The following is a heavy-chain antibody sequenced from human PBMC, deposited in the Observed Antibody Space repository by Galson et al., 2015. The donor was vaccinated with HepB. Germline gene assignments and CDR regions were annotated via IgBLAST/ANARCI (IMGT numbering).Heavy chain of an antibody. CDR2: ISYDGSAK. V-gene: IGHV3-30*03. CDR1: GFTFSSYG. J-gene: IGHJ6*03. Sequence: SLRLSCAASGFTFSSYGKHWVRQAPGKGLEWVALISYDGSAKYYADSVKGRFTISRDNSKNTLYLQMNTLRAEDTAVYYCTPQDYYYYMDVWGKGTTVTVSS. CDR3: TPQDYYYYMDV.